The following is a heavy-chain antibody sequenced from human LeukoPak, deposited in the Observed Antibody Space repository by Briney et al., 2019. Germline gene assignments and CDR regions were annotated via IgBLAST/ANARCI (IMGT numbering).Heavy chain of an antibody. Sequence: GESLKISCKGSGYSFTSYWIGWVRQMPGKGLEWMGTIYPGDSDTRYSPSFQGQVTISADKSISTAYLQWSSLKASDTAMYYCARRGDSGYDFVDWFDPWGQGTLVTVSS. D-gene: IGHD5-12*01. V-gene: IGHV5-51*01. J-gene: IGHJ5*02. CDR2: IYPGDSDT. CDR3: ARRGDSGYDFVDWFDP. CDR1: GYSFTSYW.